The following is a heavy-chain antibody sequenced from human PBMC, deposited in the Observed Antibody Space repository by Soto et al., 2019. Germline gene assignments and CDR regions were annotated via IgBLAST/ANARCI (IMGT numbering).Heavy chain of an antibody. Sequence: QVQLVESGGGVVQPGGSLRLSCAASGFTFSTYAMHWVRQAPGKGLEWVAVISYDGSNKYYADSVKGRFTISRDNSKNTLYLQMNSLRAEDTAVYYCARVDISVAGSSYYFDYWGQGTLVTVSS. CDR1: GFTFSTYA. CDR3: ARVDISVAGSSYYFDY. V-gene: IGHV3-30-3*01. D-gene: IGHD6-19*01. CDR2: ISYDGSNK. J-gene: IGHJ4*02.